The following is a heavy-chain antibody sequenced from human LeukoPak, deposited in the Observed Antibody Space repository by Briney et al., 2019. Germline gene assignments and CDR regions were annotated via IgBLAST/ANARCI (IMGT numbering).Heavy chain of an antibody. CDR3: ARAGSYYVGWLDY. D-gene: IGHD1-26*01. V-gene: IGHV3-53*01. Sequence: GGSLRLSCAASGFTVSSNYMSWVRQAPGKGLEWVSVIYSGGSTYYADSVKGRFTISRDNSKNTLYLQMNSLRAEDTAVYYCARAGSYYVGWLDYWGQGTLVTVSS. CDR1: GFTVSSNY. CDR2: IYSGGST. J-gene: IGHJ4*02.